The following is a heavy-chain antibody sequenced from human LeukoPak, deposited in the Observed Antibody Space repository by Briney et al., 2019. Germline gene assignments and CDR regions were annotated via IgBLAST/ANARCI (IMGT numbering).Heavy chain of an antibody. CDR1: GFTFTTYW. V-gene: IGHV3-7*01. J-gene: IGHJ4*02. CDR3: ARENWTNDY. Sequence: GGSLRLSCAASGFTFTTYWMTWVRQAPGKRLEWVANIKQDGSEKNYVDSVKGRFTISRDNAKNSVYLQMSSLRAEDTAVYYCARENWTNDYWGQGTLVTVSS. CDR2: IKQDGSEK. D-gene: IGHD1/OR15-1a*01.